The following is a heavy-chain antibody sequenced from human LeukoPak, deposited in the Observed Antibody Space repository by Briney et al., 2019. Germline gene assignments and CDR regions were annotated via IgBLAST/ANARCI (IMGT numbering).Heavy chain of an antibody. CDR1: GYTFTGYY. D-gene: IGHD3-10*01. J-gene: IGHJ3*02. CDR3: ATGGEVSDYYGSGNHDYAFDI. Sequence: ASVKVSCKASGYTFTGYYMNWVRQAPGQGLEWMGWVNPNSGGTNYAQKFQGRVTMTRDTSISTDYMELSRLSSDDTAVYYCATGGEVSDYYGSGNHDYAFDIWGQGTMVTVSS. V-gene: IGHV1-2*02. CDR2: VNPNSGGT.